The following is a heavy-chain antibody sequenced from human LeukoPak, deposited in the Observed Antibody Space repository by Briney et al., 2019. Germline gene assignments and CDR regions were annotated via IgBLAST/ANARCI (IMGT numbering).Heavy chain of an antibody. CDR3: AREVSEGFDF. CDR2: ISYDGSNK. Sequence: GGSLRLSCAASGFTFSSYAMHWVRQAPGKGLEWVAVISYDGSNKYYADSVKGRFTISRDNAKNSLYLQMNSLRAEDTALYYCAREVSEGFDFWGQGTLVTVSS. J-gene: IGHJ4*02. V-gene: IGHV3-30-3*01. CDR1: GFTFSSYA. D-gene: IGHD3-22*01.